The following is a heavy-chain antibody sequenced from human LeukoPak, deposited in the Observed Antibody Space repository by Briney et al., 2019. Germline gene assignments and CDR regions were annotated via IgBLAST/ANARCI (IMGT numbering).Heavy chain of an antibody. CDR3: TTGLRAADTN. J-gene: IGHJ4*02. V-gene: IGHV3-15*01. D-gene: IGHD6-13*01. CDR2: IKSKTAGATT. Sequence: GGSLRLSRAASGFTFSNTWMSWVRQAPGQGLEWVGRIKSKTAGATTDNAAHVIGRFTISRDDSKTTLYLQMNSLKTEDTAVYYCTTGLRAADTNWGLGTLVTVSS. CDR1: GFTFSNTW.